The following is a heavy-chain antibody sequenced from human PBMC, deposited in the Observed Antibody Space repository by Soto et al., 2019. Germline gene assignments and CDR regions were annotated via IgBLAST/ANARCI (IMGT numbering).Heavy chain of an antibody. V-gene: IGHV3-23*01. D-gene: IGHD3-10*01. CDR3: AKGNWDASASYFDC. CDR1: GFIFNNYA. Sequence: EVQLLESGGDLVQPGGSLRLSCAASGFIFNNYAMNWVRQAPGKGLEWVSTISGSGGNTYYADSVKGRLTISRDNSKNTLYLQMSSLRAEDTAVFYCAKGNWDASASYFDCWGKGTLVTVSS. J-gene: IGHJ4*02. CDR2: ISGSGGNT.